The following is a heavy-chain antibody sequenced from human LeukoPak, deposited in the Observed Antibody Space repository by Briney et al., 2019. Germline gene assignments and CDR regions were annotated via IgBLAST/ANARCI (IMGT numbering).Heavy chain of an antibody. Sequence: GESLKISCKGSGYTFTSYWIGWVRQMPGKGLEWMGIIYPGDSDTRYSPSFQGQVTISADKSISTAYLQWSSLKASDTAMYYCARHADYTIFGVVDWGQGTLVTVSS. D-gene: IGHD3-3*01. CDR1: GYTFTSYW. J-gene: IGHJ4*02. CDR3: ARHADYTIFGVVD. V-gene: IGHV5-51*01. CDR2: IYPGDSDT.